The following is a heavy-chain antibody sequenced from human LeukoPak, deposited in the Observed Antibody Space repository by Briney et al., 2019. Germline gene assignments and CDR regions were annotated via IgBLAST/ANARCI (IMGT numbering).Heavy chain of an antibody. CDR1: GGSISSSY. CDR2: IYYSGST. J-gene: IGHJ5*02. Sequence: SETLSLTCTVSGGSISSSYWSWLRPPPEKGLEWIGYIYYSGSTNYNPSLKSRVTISVDTSKNQFSLKLSSVTAADTAVYYCARGYRDNWFDPWGQGTLVTVSS. V-gene: IGHV4-59*01. CDR3: ARGYRDNWFDP. D-gene: IGHD4-11*01.